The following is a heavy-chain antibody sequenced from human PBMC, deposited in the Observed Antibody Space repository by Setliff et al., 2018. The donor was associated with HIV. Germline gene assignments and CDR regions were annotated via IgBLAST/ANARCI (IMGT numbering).Heavy chain of an antibody. Sequence: TGGSLRLSCAASGFRFRSHGIHWVRQAPGKGLEWVSSISPNSSQIYYADSVKDRFTISRDNVKNSLTLHMTSLRVDDSAVYYCANNWNCADWGPGTLVTVSS. CDR3: ANNWNCAD. CDR1: GFRFRSHG. D-gene: IGHD1-1*01. V-gene: IGHV3-21*06. CDR2: ISPNSSQI. J-gene: IGHJ4*02.